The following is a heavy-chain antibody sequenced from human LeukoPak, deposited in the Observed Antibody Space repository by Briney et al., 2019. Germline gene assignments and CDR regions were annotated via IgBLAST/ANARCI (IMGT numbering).Heavy chain of an antibody. D-gene: IGHD3-16*01. CDR2: ISGSGSTI. Sequence: PGGSLRLSCAASGFIFRSYALNWVRQAPGKGLEWISYISGSGSTIYYADSVKGRFTISRDNAKNSLYLQMNSLRAEDTAVYYCARIGGSYYGGLWFDPWGQGTLVTVSS. J-gene: IGHJ5*02. CDR1: GFIFRSYA. CDR3: ARIGGSYYGGLWFDP. V-gene: IGHV3-48*04.